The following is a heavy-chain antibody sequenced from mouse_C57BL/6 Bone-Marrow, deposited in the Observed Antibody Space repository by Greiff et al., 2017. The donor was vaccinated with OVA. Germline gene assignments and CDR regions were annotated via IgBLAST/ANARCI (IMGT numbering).Heavy chain of an antibody. D-gene: IGHD1-1*01. CDR1: GFTFSSYA. J-gene: IGHJ1*03. Sequence: DVKLVESGGGLVKPGGSLKLSCAASGFTFSSYAMSWVRQTPEKRLEWVATISDGGSYTYYPDNVKGRFTISRDNAKNNLYLQMSHLKSEDTAMYYCARDRDYGSSYYWYFDVWGTGTTVTVSS. CDR3: ARDRDYGSSYYWYFDV. CDR2: ISDGGSYT. V-gene: IGHV5-4*01.